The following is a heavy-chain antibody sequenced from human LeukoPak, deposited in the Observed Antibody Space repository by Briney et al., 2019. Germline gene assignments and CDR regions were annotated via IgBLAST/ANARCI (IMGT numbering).Heavy chain of an antibody. CDR3: ARDYLGYCSGGSCANTYYYYGMDV. Sequence: SETLSLTCTVSGGSVSSGSYYWSWIRQPPGKGLEWIGYIYYSGSTNYNPSLKSRVTISVDTSKNQFSLKLSSVTAADTAVYYCARDYLGYCSGGSCANTYYYYGMDVWGQGTTVTVSS. J-gene: IGHJ6*02. V-gene: IGHV4-61*01. D-gene: IGHD2-15*01. CDR1: GGSVSSGSYY. CDR2: IYYSGST.